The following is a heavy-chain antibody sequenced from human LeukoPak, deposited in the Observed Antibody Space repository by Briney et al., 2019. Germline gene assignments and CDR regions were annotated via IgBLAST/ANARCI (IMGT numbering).Heavy chain of an antibody. CDR1: GGPISSSSYY. Sequence: SETLSLTCTVSGGPISSSSYYWGWIRQPPGKGLEWIGSIYYSGSTYYNPSLKSRVTISVDTSKNQFSLKLSSVTAADTAVYYCASFVYDSSGYYYRRFDYWGQGTLVTVSS. CDR3: ASFVYDSSGYYYRRFDY. V-gene: IGHV4-39*07. CDR2: IYYSGST. D-gene: IGHD3-22*01. J-gene: IGHJ4*02.